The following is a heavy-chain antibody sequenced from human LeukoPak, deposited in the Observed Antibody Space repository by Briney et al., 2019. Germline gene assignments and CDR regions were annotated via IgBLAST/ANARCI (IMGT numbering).Heavy chain of an antibody. Sequence: GGSLRLSCAASGFTFSSYGMHWVRQAPGKGLEGVAFIRYDGSNKYYADSVKGRFTISRDNSKNTLYLQMNSLRAEDTAVYYCATAHLWFGELNGSGTYFDYWGQGTLVTVSS. J-gene: IGHJ4*02. CDR2: IRYDGSNK. D-gene: IGHD3-10*01. CDR1: GFTFSSYG. V-gene: IGHV3-30*02. CDR3: ATAHLWFGELNGSGTYFDY.